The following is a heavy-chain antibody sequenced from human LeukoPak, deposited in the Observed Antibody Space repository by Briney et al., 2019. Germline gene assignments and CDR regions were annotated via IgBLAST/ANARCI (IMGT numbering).Heavy chain of an antibody. V-gene: IGHV1-46*01. Sequence: ASEKVSCKASGYTFTKYYMHWVRQAPGQGLEWMGIINPSGGTTSYAQKFQGRVTMTRDTSTSTVYMELSRLRSDDTAVYYCARAYGELEEDAFDIWGQGTMVTVSS. CDR3: ARAYGELEEDAFDI. CDR1: GYTFTKYY. D-gene: IGHD4-17*01. J-gene: IGHJ3*02. CDR2: INPSGGTT.